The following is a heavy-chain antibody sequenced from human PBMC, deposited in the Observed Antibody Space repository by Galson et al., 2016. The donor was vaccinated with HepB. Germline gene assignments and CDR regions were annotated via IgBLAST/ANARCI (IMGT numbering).Heavy chain of an antibody. CDR3: AKGADSLPENLQH. CDR2: ISGSGRTT. CDR1: GFTFSSYD. J-gene: IGHJ1*01. V-gene: IGHV3-23*01. Sequence: SLRLSCAASGFTFSSYDMNWIRQPPGKGLEWVSSISGSGRTTYYADSLKGRFTISRDNSKSTMYLQMNSLRAEDTAVYYCAKGADSLPENLQHWGQGTLVTVSS.